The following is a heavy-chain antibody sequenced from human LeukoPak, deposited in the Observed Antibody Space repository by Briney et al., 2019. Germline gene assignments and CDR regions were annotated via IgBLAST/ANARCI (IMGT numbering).Heavy chain of an antibody. V-gene: IGHV3-43*01. J-gene: IGHJ4*02. CDR2: VSGDGDNT. D-gene: IGHD3-9*01. CDR1: GFTFHDYT. CDR3: AKDQVLRYFDWLFQPPDY. Sequence: PGGSLRLSCAASGFTFHDYTMHWVRQVPGKGLEWVSLVSGDGDNTDYADSVKGRFTISRDNSKNTLYLQMNSLRAEDTAVYYCAKDQVLRYFDWLFQPPDYWGQGTLVTVSS.